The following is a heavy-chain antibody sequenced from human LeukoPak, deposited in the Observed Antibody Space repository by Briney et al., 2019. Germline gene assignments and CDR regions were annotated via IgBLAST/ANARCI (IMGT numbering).Heavy chain of an antibody. Sequence: GGSLRLSCAASGFTFSSYSMNWVRQAPGKGLEWVSSISSSSSYIYYADSVKGRFTISRDNAKNSLYLQMNSLRAEDTAVYYCARGAVAGTRVDYWGQGTLVTVSS. J-gene: IGHJ4*02. CDR1: GFTFSSYS. D-gene: IGHD6-19*01. V-gene: IGHV3-21*04. CDR2: ISSSSSYI. CDR3: ARGAVAGTRVDY.